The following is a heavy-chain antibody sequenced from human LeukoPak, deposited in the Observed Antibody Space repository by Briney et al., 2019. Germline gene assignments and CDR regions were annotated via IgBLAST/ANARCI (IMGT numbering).Heavy chain of an antibody. CDR1: GYTLTELS. CDR2: SDPEDGET. D-gene: IGHD3-3*01. J-gene: IGHJ4*02. CDR3: ATGEGYYDFWSGLK. V-gene: IGHV1-24*01. Sequence: ASVKVSCKVSGYTLTELSIHWVRQAPGKGLEWMGGSDPEDGETIYAQNFQGRVAMTEDTSTDTVYMELSSLRSEDTAVYYCATGEGYYDFWSGLKWGQGTLVTVSS.